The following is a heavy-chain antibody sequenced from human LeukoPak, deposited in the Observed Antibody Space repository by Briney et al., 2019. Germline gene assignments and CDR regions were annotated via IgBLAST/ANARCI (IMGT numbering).Heavy chain of an antibody. CDR1: GYTFTGYY. CDR2: INPNDGGT. J-gene: IGHJ4*02. V-gene: IGHV1-2*04. D-gene: IGHD3-3*01. CDR3: ATDPRYDFWSGYYYY. Sequence: ASVKVSCKASGYTFTGYYMHWVRQAPGQGLEWMGWINPNDGGTNYAQKFQGWVTMTRDTSISTAYMELSRLRSDDTAVYYCATDPRYDFWSGYYYYWGQGTLVTVSS.